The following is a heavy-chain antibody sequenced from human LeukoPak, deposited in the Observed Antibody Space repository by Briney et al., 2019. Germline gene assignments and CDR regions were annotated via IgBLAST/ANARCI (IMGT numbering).Heavy chain of an antibody. CDR3: ARAQNRYSYGYYYYYMDV. J-gene: IGHJ6*03. CDR2: IYYSGST. V-gene: IGHV4-59*01. Sequence: SETLSLTCTVSGGSISSYYWSWIRQPPGKGLEWIGYIYYSGSTYYNPSLKSRVTISVDTSKNQFSLKLSSVPAADTAVYYCARAQNRYSYGYYYYYMDVWGKGTTVTVSS. CDR1: GGSISSYY. D-gene: IGHD5-18*01.